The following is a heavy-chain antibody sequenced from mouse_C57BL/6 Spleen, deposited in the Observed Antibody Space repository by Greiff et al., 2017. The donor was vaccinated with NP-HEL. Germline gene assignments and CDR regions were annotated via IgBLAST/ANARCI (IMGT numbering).Heavy chain of an antibody. CDR2: IYPGDGDT. J-gene: IGHJ4*01. CDR1: GYAFSSYW. Sequence: QVQLQQSGAELVKPGASVKISCKASGYAFSSYWMNWVKQRPGKGLEWIGQIYPGDGDTNYNGKFKGKATLTADKSSSTAYMQLSSLTSEDSAVYFCARSGSGSYAMDYWGQGTSVTVSS. CDR3: ARSGSGSYAMDY. D-gene: IGHD3-2*02. V-gene: IGHV1-80*01.